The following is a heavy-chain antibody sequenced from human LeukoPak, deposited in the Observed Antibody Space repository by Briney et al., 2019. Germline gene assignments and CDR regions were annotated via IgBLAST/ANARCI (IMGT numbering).Heavy chain of an antibody. CDR2: IYHSGST. CDR1: DYSISSGYF. V-gene: IGHV4-38-2*02. D-gene: IGHD2-15*01. Sequence: SETLSLTCSVSDYSISSGYFWGWIRQPPGKGLEWIGSIYHSGSTYYNPPLKSRVTISVDTSKNQFSLKLSSVTAADTAVYYCARADVVVVAATVDYYMDVWGKGTTVTVSS. J-gene: IGHJ6*03. CDR3: ARADVVVVAATVDYYMDV.